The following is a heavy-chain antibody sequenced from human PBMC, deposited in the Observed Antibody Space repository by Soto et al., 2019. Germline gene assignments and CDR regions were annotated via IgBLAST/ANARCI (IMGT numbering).Heavy chain of an antibody. CDR3: ARVCSSTSCYRGFDY. Sequence: EVQLVESGGGLVQPGGSLRLSCAASGFTVSSNYMSWVRQAPGKGLEWVSVIYSGGSTYYADSVKGRFTISRHNSKNTLYLQMNSLRAEDTAVYYCARVCSSTSCYRGFDYGGQGTLVTVSS. D-gene: IGHD2-2*01. V-gene: IGHV3-53*04. J-gene: IGHJ4*02. CDR1: GFTVSSNY. CDR2: IYSGGST.